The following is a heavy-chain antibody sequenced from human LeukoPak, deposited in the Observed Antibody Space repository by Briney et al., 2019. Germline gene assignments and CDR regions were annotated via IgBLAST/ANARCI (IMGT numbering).Heavy chain of an antibody. V-gene: IGHV4-39*07. J-gene: IGHJ6*02. Sequence: SETLSLTCTVSGGSISSSSDYWGWIRQPPGKGLEWIGSIYYSGSTYYNPSLKSRVTISVDTSKNQFSLKLSSVTAADTALYYCAKDRAESGIVVVIGYGMDVWGQGTTVTVSS. D-gene: IGHD3-22*01. CDR2: IYYSGST. CDR1: GGSISSSSDY. CDR3: AKDRAESGIVVVIGYGMDV.